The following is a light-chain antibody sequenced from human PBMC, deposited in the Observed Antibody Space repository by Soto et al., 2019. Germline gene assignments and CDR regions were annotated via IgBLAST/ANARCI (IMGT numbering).Light chain of an antibody. J-gene: IGKJ4*01. V-gene: IGKV1-5*03. CDR3: QQVNVYPST. CDR1: QSISSW. Sequence: DIPRTQSNSRLSASVGDRVTIGGRASQSISSWLAWYQQKPGKAPKLLIYKASTLKSGVPSRFSGSGSGTDFTLTLSSLQPEDFATYYCQQVNVYPSTFGGGTKVDIK. CDR2: KAS.